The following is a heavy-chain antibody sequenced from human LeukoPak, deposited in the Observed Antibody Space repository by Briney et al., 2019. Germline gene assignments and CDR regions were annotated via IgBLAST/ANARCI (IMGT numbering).Heavy chain of an antibody. V-gene: IGHV3-64D*06. J-gene: IGHJ3*02. Sequence: GGSLRLSCSASGFTFSSYAMHGVRQAPGKGLEYVSAISSNGGSTYYADSVKGRFTNSRDNSKKTLYLQMSSLKAQDTAGYYCVKGSIVVVVAAPRGDAFDIWGQGTMVTVSS. D-gene: IGHD2-15*01. CDR3: VKGSIVVVVAAPRGDAFDI. CDR2: ISSNGGST. CDR1: GFTFSSYA.